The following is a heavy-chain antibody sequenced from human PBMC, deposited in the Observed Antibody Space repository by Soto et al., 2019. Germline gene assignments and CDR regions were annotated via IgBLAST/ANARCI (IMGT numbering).Heavy chain of an antibody. J-gene: IGHJ6*02. CDR1: GGSFSGYY. V-gene: IGHV4-34*01. CDR3: ARAPYYDILTGLYYYYYGIDV. Sequence: SETLSLTCAVYGGSFSGYYWSWIRQPPGKGLEWIGEINHSGSTNYNPSLKSRVTISVDTSKNQFSLKLSSVTGADTAVYYCARAPYYDILTGLYYYYYGIDVWGQGTTVTVSS. D-gene: IGHD3-9*01. CDR2: INHSGST.